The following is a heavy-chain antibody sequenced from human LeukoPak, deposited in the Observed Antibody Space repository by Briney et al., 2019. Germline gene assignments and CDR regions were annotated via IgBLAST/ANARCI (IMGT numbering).Heavy chain of an antibody. V-gene: IGHV4-34*01. Sequence: SETLSLTCAVYGGSFSGYYWTWIRQPPGKGLEWIGEISHSGTPTYNPSLKSRLSLSVDTSTKQFSLRLRSVSAADTALYYCARVRKWDIPRARYFDLWGGGTLVAVSS. J-gene: IGHJ2*01. D-gene: IGHD1-26*01. CDR2: ISHSGTP. CDR3: ARVRKWDIPRARYFDL. CDR1: GGSFSGYY.